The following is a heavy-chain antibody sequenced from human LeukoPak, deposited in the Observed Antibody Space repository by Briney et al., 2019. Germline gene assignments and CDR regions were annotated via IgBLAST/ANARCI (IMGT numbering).Heavy chain of an antibody. CDR3: AGPSLRSGELNYYHYGMDV. CDR1: EFSVSSNY. Sequence: GGSLRLSCAASEFSVSSNYMSWVRQAPGKGLEWVSVMYKDGRRYYADSVKGRFTISRDNSKNTLYLQMNSLRGEDTGFYYCAGPSLRSGELNYYHYGMDVWGQGTTVTVSS. D-gene: IGHD3-10*01. CDR2: MYKDGRR. J-gene: IGHJ6*02. V-gene: IGHV3-66*01.